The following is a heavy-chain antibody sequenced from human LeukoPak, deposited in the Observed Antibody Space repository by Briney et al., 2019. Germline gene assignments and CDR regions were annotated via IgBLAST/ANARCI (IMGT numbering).Heavy chain of an antibody. CDR3: ARVQARGYSYASFDY. Sequence: ASVKVSCKASGYTFTGYYMHWVRQAPGQGLEWMGWINANSGGTNYAQKLQGRVTMTRDTSISTAYMELSRLRSDDTAVYYCARVQARGYSYASFDYWGQGTLVTVSS. V-gene: IGHV1-2*02. D-gene: IGHD5-18*01. CDR1: GYTFTGYY. CDR2: INANSGGT. J-gene: IGHJ4*02.